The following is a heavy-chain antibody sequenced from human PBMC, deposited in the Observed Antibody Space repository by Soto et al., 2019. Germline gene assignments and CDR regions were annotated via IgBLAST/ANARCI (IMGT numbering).Heavy chain of an antibody. CDR1: GFTFDDYA. V-gene: IGHV3-9*01. Sequence: EVQLVESGGGLVQPGRSLRLSCAASGFTFDDYAMHWVRQAPGKGLEWVSGISWNSGSIGYADSVKGRFTISRDNAKNSLYLQIISLRADDTALYYCAKAAGYYDSSGSNWFDPWGQGTLVTVSS. CDR2: ISWNSGSI. CDR3: AKAAGYYDSSGSNWFDP. J-gene: IGHJ5*02. D-gene: IGHD3-22*01.